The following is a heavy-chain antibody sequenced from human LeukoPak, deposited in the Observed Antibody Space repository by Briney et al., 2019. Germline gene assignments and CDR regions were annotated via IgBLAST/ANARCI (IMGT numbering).Heavy chain of an antibody. J-gene: IGHJ3*02. D-gene: IGHD3-22*01. CDR2: IYYSGST. Sequence: PSETLSLTCTVSGGSISSYYWTWIRQPPGKGLEWIGHIYYSGSTNYNPSLKSRVTISIDTSKNQFSLKLTSVTAADTAVYYCARGDSSGYYRSDAFDIWGQGTMVTVSS. CDR3: ARGDSSGYYRSDAFDI. CDR1: GGSISSYY. V-gene: IGHV4-59*01.